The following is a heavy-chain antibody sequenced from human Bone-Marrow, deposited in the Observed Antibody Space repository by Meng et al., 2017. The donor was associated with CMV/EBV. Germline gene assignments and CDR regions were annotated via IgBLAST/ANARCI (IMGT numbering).Heavy chain of an antibody. Sequence: SVKVSCKASGGTFSSFAVSWVRQAPGEGPEWIGGIVPAIGTPDYARRFQGRVTITADESTRTAFMELRGLRSDDTAVYYCARPRNRPDSNYFHHFALDGWGQGTAVTVSS. CDR2: IVPAIGTP. CDR3: ARPRNRPDSNYFHHFALDG. D-gene: IGHD1-14*01. V-gene: IGHV1-69*13. CDR1: GGTFSSFA. J-gene: IGHJ6*02.